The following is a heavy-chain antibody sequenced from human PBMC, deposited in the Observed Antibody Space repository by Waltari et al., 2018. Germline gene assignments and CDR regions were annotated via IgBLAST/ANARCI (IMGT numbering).Heavy chain of an antibody. Sequence: EVQMLESGGDLVQPGGSLRRSCAAYVLTFSSEAMSWVRQVPGKGLKWVSAISGTGDSTDYADSVKGRFTISRDSSKNTLYLRMDSLRAEDTDVYYCAKQFGSGSYYLDYWGQGTLVTVSS. CDR3: AKQFGSGSYYLDY. V-gene: IGHV3-23*01. CDR1: VLTFSSEA. J-gene: IGHJ4*02. CDR2: ISGTGDST. D-gene: IGHD3-10*01.